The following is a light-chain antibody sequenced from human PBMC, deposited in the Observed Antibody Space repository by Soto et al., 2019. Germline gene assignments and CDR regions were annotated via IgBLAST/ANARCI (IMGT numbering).Light chain of an antibody. CDR3: SSYTSVSIVVV. Sequence: QSALTQPRSVSGSPGQSVPISCTGTSSDVGGYTSVSWYQHHPGKAPKLIIFEVNNRPSGVSNRFSGSKSGSTASLRISDLQAEDEADYYCSSYTSVSIVVVFGGGTKVTVL. J-gene: IGLJ2*01. CDR2: EVN. CDR1: SSDVGGYTS. V-gene: IGLV2-14*01.